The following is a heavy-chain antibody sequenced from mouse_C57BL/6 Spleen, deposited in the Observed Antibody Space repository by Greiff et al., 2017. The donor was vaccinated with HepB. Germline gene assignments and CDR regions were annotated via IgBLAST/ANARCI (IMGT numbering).Heavy chain of an antibody. CDR2: INPNYGTT. Sequence: VQLKESGPELVKPGASVKISCKASGYSFTDYNMNWVKQSNGKSLEWIGVINPNYGTTNYNQKFKGKATVTVDQSSSTAYMQLNSLTSEDSAVYYCARWAAQALYAMDYWGEVTSVTVSS. CDR3: ARWAAQALYAMDY. D-gene: IGHD3-2*02. V-gene: IGHV1-39*01. CDR1: GYSFTDYN. J-gene: IGHJ4*01.